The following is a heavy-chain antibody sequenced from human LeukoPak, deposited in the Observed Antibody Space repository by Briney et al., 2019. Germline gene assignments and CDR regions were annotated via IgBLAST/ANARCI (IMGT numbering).Heavy chain of an antibody. CDR1: CGSINSSRHY. Sequence: SEPLSHTCTVCCGSINSSRHYWGWIRQPPAEGQEWIGSIYVSGSTYYSSSLKSRVTISVDPSTDQFSRKLSSVTAADTAVYYCARHQWLGPFDYWGQGTLVTVSS. D-gene: IGHD6-19*01. J-gene: IGHJ4*02. CDR2: IYVSGST. CDR3: ARHQWLGPFDY. V-gene: IGHV4-39*01.